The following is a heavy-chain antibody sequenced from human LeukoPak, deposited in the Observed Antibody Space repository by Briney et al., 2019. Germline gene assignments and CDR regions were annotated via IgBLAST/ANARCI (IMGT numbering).Heavy chain of an antibody. J-gene: IGHJ4*02. Sequence: SETLSLTCTVSGYSISSGYYWGWIRQPPGKGLEWIANIYHSGNTYYNPSLKSRVTISVDTSKNQFSLKLSSVTAADTAVYYCARQKGNYGSGSYRKYYFDYWGQGTLVTVSS. CDR2: IYHSGNT. D-gene: IGHD3-10*01. CDR3: ARQKGNYGSGSYRKYYFDY. CDR1: GYSISSGYY. V-gene: IGHV4-38-2*02.